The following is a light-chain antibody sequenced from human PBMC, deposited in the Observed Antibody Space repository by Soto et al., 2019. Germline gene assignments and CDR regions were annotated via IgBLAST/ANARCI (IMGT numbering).Light chain of an antibody. J-gene: IGLJ3*02. V-gene: IGLV1-40*01. CDR2: GNN. CDR1: SSNIGAGYD. CDR3: QSYDTSLSGSEV. Sequence: QSVLTQPPSVSGAPGQRVTISCTGSSSNIGAGYDVHWYQQLPGTAPKLLIYGNNNRPSGVPDRFSGSKSGTSASLAITGLQAEDEADYYCQSYDTSLSGSEVFGGGTKLT.